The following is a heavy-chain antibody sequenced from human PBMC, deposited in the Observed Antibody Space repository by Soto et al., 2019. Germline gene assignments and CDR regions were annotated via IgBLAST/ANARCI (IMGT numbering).Heavy chain of an antibody. D-gene: IGHD5-18*01. V-gene: IGHV3-21*01. J-gene: IGHJ4*02. CDR2: ISSSSSYI. CDR1: GFTFSNYA. Sequence: GGSLRLSCSVSGFTFSNYAMNWVRQAPGKGLEWVSSISSSSSYIYYADSVKGRFTISRDNAKNSLYLQMNSLRAEDTAVYYCARDQPGYSYGYGLGYWGQGTLVTVSS. CDR3: ARDQPGYSYGYGLGY.